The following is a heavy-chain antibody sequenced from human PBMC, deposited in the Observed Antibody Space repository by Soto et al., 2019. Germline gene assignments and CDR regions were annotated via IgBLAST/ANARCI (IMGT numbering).Heavy chain of an antibody. V-gene: IGHV3-23*01. CDR2: ISGSGGST. CDR3: AKGAMVRGVRGWFDP. J-gene: IGHJ5*02. Sequence: GGSLRLSCAASGFTFSSYAMSWFRQPPGKGLEWVSAISGSGGSTYYADSVKGRFTISRDNSKNTLYLQMNSLRAEDTAVYYCAKGAMVRGVRGWFDPWGKGTLVTVSS. CDR1: GFTFSSYA. D-gene: IGHD3-10*01.